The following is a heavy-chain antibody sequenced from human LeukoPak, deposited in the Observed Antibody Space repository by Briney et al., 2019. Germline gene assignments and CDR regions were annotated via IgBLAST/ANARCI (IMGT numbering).Heavy chain of an antibody. D-gene: IGHD2-21*02. CDR1: GGSISSNY. J-gene: IGHJ5*02. CDR3: ARGTGDTAWHTGS. CDR2: TSYSGST. Sequence: SETLSLTCTVSGGSISSNYWTWIRQPPGKGLEWIGYTSYSGSTHYNPSLRSRVTLSLDTSKNQFSLKVTSVTAADTAVYYCARGTGDTAWHTGSWGQGTLVTVSS. V-gene: IGHV4-59*01.